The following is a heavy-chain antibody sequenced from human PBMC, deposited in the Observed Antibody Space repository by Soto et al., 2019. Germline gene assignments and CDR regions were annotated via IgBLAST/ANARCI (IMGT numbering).Heavy chain of an antibody. V-gene: IGHV3-33*01. D-gene: IGHD5-12*01. Sequence: QVQLVESGGGVVQPGRSLRLSCVASGLTFSTQGMHWVRQAPGKGLEWVGVIYNDGSTTYYADSVKGRFTISRDNSKNTLYLHRNSLRADDAAVYYCARNPSGVDIASTKDWGQGTLVTVSS. J-gene: IGHJ4*02. CDR3: ARNPSGVDIASTKD. CDR2: IYNDGSTT. CDR1: GLTFSTQG.